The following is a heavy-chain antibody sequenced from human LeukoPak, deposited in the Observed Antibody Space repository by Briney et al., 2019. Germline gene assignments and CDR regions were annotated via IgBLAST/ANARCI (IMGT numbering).Heavy chain of an antibody. J-gene: IGHJ4*02. CDR1: GFTFSTHS. V-gene: IGHV3-48*01. CDR3: AGTFYYGSGSYVLAGY. CDR2: ISSSSSSI. Sequence: PGGSLRLSCTASGFTFSTHSMNWVRQAPGKGLEWVSYISSSSSSIYYADSVKGRFTISRDNAKNSLFLQMNSLRAEDTALYYCAGTFYYGSGSYVLAGYWGQGTLVTVSS. D-gene: IGHD3-10*01.